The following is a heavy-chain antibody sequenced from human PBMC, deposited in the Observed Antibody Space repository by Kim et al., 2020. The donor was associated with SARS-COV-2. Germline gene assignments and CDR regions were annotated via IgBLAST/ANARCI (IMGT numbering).Heavy chain of an antibody. CDR2: ISGSGGST. CDR3: AKDPIPYSGSQYYFDY. Sequence: GGSLRLSCAASGFTFSSYAMSWVRQAPGKGLEWVSAISGSGGSTYYADSVKGRFTISRDNSKNTLYLQMNSLRAEDTAVYYCAKDPIPYSGSQYYFDYWGQGTLVTVSS. J-gene: IGHJ4*02. V-gene: IGHV3-23*01. CDR1: GFTFSSYA. D-gene: IGHD1-26*01.